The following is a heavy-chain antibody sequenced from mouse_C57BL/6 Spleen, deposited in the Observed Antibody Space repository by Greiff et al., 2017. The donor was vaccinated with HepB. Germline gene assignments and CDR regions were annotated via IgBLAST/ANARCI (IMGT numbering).Heavy chain of an antibody. CDR2: ISSGSSTI. CDR1: GFTFSDYG. CDR3: SRRDYYGSSYWYFDV. D-gene: IGHD1-1*01. V-gene: IGHV5-17*01. J-gene: IGHJ1*03. Sequence: EVHLVESGGGLVKPGGSLKLSCAASGFTFSDYGMHWVRQAPEKGLEWVAYISSGSSTIYYSDTVKVRFTISRDNAKNTLCLQMTSLRSEDTAMYYCSRRDYYGSSYWYFDVWGTGTTVTVSS.